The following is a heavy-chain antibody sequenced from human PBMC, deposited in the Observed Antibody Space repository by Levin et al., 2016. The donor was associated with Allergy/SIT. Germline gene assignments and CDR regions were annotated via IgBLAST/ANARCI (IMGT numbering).Heavy chain of an antibody. CDR2: IYYSGPT. CDR1: GGSISSGGYY. J-gene: IGHJ6*03. V-gene: IGHV4-39*01. Sequence: SETLSLTCTVSGGSISSGGYYWSWIRQHPGKGLEWIGYIYYSGPTYYNPSLKSRVTISVDTSKNQFSLKLSSVTAADTAVYYCARHRTSWGNYYYYMDVWGKGTTVTVSS. D-gene: IGHD3-16*01. CDR3: ARHRTSWGNYYYYMDV.